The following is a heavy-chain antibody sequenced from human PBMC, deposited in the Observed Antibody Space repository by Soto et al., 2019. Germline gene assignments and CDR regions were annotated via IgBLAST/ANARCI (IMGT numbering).Heavy chain of an antibody. CDR1: GFTFSSYA. Sequence: WGSLRLSCAASGFTFSSYAMSRVRQAPGKGLEWVSAISGSGGSTYYADSVKGRFTISRDNSKNTLYLQMNSLRAEDTAVYYCAKAFGGVIVPSYFDYWGQGTLVTVSS. V-gene: IGHV3-23*01. J-gene: IGHJ4*02. CDR3: AKAFGGVIVPSYFDY. D-gene: IGHD3-16*02. CDR2: ISGSGGST.